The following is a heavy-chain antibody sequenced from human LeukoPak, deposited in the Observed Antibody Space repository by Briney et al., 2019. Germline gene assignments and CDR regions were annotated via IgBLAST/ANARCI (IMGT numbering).Heavy chain of an antibody. D-gene: IGHD3-22*01. CDR3: AKGVNYYDSSGYFDY. CDR1: GFTFSDYY. J-gene: IGHJ4*02. Sequence: PGGSLRLSCAASGFTFSDYYMTWVRLAPGKGLEWVSYISSRSSYTNYAASVKGRFAISRDNAKNSLFLQMNSLRAEDTAVYYCAKGVNYYDSSGYFDYWGQGTQVTVSS. V-gene: IGHV3-11*06. CDR2: ISSRSSYT.